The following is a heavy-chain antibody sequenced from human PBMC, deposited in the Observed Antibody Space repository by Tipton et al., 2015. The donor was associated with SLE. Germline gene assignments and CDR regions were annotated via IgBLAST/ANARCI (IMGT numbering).Heavy chain of an antibody. J-gene: IGHJ4*02. D-gene: IGHD1-26*01. CDR1: GGSLRTQY. CDR3: AKDSGTYYFDF. Sequence: GLVKPSETLSLTCAVYGGSLRTQYWSWIRQPPGKGLEWIGYIYYRDITNYNPSLKSRVTMSIDTSKNQFSLKLSSVTAADTAVYYCAKDSGTYYFDFWGQGVLVNVSS. V-gene: IGHV4-59*11. CDR2: IYYRDIT.